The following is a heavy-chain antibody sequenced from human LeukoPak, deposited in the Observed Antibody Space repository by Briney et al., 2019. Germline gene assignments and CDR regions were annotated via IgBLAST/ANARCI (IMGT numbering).Heavy chain of an antibody. V-gene: IGHV3-23*01. Sequence: GGSLRLSCAASGFTFSNYAMSWVRQAPGKGLEWVSSISGTGGSTYYADSVKGRFTISRDNSKNTLYLQMNSLRAEDTAVYYCAKETTMIVVVKAWGQGTLVTVSS. D-gene: IGHD3-22*01. CDR3: AKETTMIVVVKA. CDR1: GFTFSNYA. J-gene: IGHJ5*02. CDR2: ISGTGGST.